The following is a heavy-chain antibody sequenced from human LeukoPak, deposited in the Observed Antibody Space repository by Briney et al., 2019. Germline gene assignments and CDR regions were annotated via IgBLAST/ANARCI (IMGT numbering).Heavy chain of an antibody. D-gene: IGHD3-3*01. V-gene: IGHV3-7*01. J-gene: IGHJ4*02. Sequence: GGSLRLSCAASGFTFSTYSMKWVRQAPGKGLEWVASIKHDGSEKYYVDSVRGRFTISRDNTMNSLYLQMSSLRAEDTAVYYCATDRGWRTSGYYLYYFEYWGQGTLVTFSS. CDR2: IKHDGSEK. CDR3: ATDRGWRTSGYYLYYFEY. CDR1: GFTFSTYS.